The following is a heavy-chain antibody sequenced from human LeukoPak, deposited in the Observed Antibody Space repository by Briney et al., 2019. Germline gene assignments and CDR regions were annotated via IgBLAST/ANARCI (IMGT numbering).Heavy chain of an antibody. CDR1: GGTLSSYS. CDR3: ARDSYRTRNYNWFDP. CDR2: IIPMFGTT. J-gene: IGHJ5*02. V-gene: IGHV1-69*06. D-gene: IGHD1-7*01. Sequence: SVKVSCKASGGTLSSYSISWVRQAPGQGLEWMGVIIPMFGTTTYAQRFQGKVTITADKSTSTAYMELSSLRSEDTAVYYCARDSYRTRNYNWFDPWGQGTLVTVSS.